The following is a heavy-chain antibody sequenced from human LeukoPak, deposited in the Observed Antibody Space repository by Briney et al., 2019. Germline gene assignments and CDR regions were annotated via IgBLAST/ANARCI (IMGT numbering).Heavy chain of an antibody. V-gene: IGHV1-18*01. CDR3: ARELRVAAAGHFDY. J-gene: IGHJ4*02. CDR2: ISAYNGNT. CDR1: GYTFTSYG. D-gene: IGHD6-13*01. Sequence: ASVRVSCKASGYTFTSYGISWVRQAPGQGLEWMGWISAYNGNTNYAQKLQGRVTMTTDTSTSTAYMELRSLRSEDTAVYYCARELRVAAAGHFDYWGQGTLVTVSS.